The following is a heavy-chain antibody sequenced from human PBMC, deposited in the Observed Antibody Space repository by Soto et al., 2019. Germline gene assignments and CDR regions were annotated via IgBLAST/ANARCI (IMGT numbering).Heavy chain of an antibody. V-gene: IGHV1-46*03. J-gene: IGHJ6*03. CDR2: INPSGGST. D-gene: IGHD2-2*01. Sequence: ASVKVSCKASGYTFTSYYMHWVRQAPGQGLEWMGIINPSGGSTSYAQKFQGRVTMTRDTSTSTVYMELSSLRSEDTAVYYCARRGGVPYCSSTSCRYYYYYVDVWGKGTTVTVSS. CDR3: ARRGGVPYCSSTSCRYYYYYVDV. CDR1: GYTFTSYY.